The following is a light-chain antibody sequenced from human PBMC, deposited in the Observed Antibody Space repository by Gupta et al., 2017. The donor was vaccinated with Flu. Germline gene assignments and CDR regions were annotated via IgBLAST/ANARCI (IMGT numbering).Light chain of an antibody. Sequence: EIVLTQSPGTLSLSPGERATLSCRASQSVSSNYLAWYQQKPGQAPSPLIYAASSRATGIPDRFSGSGSGTDFTLTISRLEPEDFAVYYCQQYGSLPPVTFGQGTKLEIK. CDR2: AAS. CDR1: QSVSSNY. CDR3: QQYGSLPPVT. J-gene: IGKJ2*01. V-gene: IGKV3-20*01.